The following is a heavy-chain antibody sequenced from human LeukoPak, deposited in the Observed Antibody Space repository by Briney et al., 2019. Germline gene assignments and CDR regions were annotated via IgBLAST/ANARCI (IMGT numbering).Heavy chain of an antibody. Sequence: SETLSLTCAVYGGSFSGYYWSWIRQPPGKGLEWIGEINHSGSTNYNPSLKSRVTISVGTSKNQFSLKLSSVTAADTAVYYCAGSLDYYDSSGYYGSVAFDIWGQGTMVTVSS. CDR1: GGSFSGYY. V-gene: IGHV4-34*01. J-gene: IGHJ3*02. CDR3: AGSLDYYDSSGYYGSVAFDI. CDR2: INHSGST. D-gene: IGHD3-22*01.